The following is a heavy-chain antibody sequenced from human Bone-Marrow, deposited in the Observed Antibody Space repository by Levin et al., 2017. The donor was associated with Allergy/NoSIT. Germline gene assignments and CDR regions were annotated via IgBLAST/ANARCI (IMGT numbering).Heavy chain of an antibody. CDR3: ARHAGPIHLWLMDY. Sequence: KSSETLFLTCTVSGGSISTYYWSWIRQPPGKGLEWIGYVYYSGSTNYNPSLKSRVTMSVDTSKNHFSLKLSSVTAADTALYYCARHAGPIHLWLMDYWGQGTLVTVSS. V-gene: IGHV4-59*08. D-gene: IGHD5-18*01. CDR2: VYYSGST. J-gene: IGHJ4*02. CDR1: GGSISTYY.